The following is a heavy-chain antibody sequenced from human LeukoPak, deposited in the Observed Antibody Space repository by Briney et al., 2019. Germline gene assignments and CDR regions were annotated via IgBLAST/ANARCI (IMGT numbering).Heavy chain of an antibody. CDR3: TKGDGGYYPIDN. CDR1: GFTFSKDG. V-gene: IGHV3-23*01. D-gene: IGHD1-26*01. CDR2: VNDNGANT. Sequence: GASLRLFCAASGFTFSKDGMSWVRQAPGKGLEWVSTVNDNGANTHYADSVKGRFTISRDNSRNTLLLGMNSLRVDDTALYYCTKGDGGYYPIDNWGQGTLVIVSS. J-gene: IGHJ4*02.